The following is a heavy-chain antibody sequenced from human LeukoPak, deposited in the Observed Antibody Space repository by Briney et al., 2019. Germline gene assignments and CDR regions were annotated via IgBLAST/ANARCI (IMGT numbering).Heavy chain of an antibody. Sequence: KPVRSLRLSSAASGFTFTNAWITWVRQGPGKGLGWVGRIKSENDGGTTDYAAPVKGRFTISREDTKNTVYLQMNSLPTQDTGAFYCARPRGPPVPYYTYYYIDVWGKGTTVTVSS. CDR3: ARPRGPPVPYYTYYYIDV. CDR1: GFTFTNAW. V-gene: IGHV3-15*01. J-gene: IGHJ6*03. CDR2: IKSENDGGTT. D-gene: IGHD3-10*01.